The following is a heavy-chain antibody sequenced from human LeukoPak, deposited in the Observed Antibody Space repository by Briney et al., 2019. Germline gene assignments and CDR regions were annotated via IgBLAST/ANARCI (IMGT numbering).Heavy chain of an antibody. V-gene: IGHV4-30-4*07. CDR1: GVSISSGGYA. Sequence: PSETLSLTCAVSGVSISSGGYAWGWIRQPPGKGLEWIGYIYYSGCTYYHRARKSLITNSVSKSKNQFSLKLSSVSAADTAVYYRARDNSAAFDYWGQGTLVTVSS. CDR3: ARDNSAAFDY. CDR2: IYYSGCT. J-gene: IGHJ4*02.